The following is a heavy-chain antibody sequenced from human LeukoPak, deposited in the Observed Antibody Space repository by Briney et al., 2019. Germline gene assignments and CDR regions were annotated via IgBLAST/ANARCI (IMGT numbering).Heavy chain of an antibody. CDR3: ARAPTLYGSGPVLDY. CDR1: GFTFSSYS. V-gene: IGHV3-21*01. J-gene: IGHJ4*02. CDR2: ISSSSSYI. Sequence: GGSLRLSGAASGFTFSSYSMNWVRQAPGKGLEWVSSISSSSSYIYYADSVKGRFTISRDNAKNTLYLQMNSLRAEDTAVYYCARAPTLYGSGPVLDYWGQGTLVTVSS. D-gene: IGHD3-10*01.